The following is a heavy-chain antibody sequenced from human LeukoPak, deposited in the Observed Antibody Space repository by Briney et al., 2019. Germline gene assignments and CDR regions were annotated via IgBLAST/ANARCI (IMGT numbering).Heavy chain of an antibody. CDR1: QFTFSNYA. CDR2: ISGSGNTT. V-gene: IGHV3-23*01. CDR3: AKGPAPYCSGGSCYSPHWYFDL. D-gene: IGHD2-15*01. J-gene: IGHJ2*01. Sequence: PGGSLRLSCAASQFTFSNYAMSWVRQAPGKGLEWVSAISGSGNTTCFGDSVTGRFTISRDNPKNTVYLQMNSLSAEDTAVYYCAKGPAPYCSGGSCYSPHWYFDLWGRGTLVTVSS.